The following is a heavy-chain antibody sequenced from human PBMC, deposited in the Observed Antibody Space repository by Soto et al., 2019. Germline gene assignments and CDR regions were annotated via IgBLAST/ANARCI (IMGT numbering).Heavy chain of an antibody. V-gene: IGHV4-4*07. CDR2: IFSSGST. D-gene: IGHD6-6*01. Sequence: SETLSLTCTVSGGSINTFYWSWVRQPAGKGLEWIGRIFSSGSTSFNPSLESRVAMSVDTSKNHFSLNLSSVTASDTAMYYCARLSAMSIAARYAWFDPWGQGTLVTVSS. J-gene: IGHJ5*02. CDR1: GGSINTFY. CDR3: ARLSAMSIAARYAWFDP.